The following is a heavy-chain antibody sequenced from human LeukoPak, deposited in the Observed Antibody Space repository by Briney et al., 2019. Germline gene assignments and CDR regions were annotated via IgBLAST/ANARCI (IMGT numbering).Heavy chain of an antibody. CDR2: ISGNGVST. J-gene: IGHJ4*02. D-gene: IGHD1-26*01. Sequence: PGGSLRLSCAVSGLTFTNYAMIRVRQAPGKGLEWVSAISGNGVSTYYADSVKGRFTISRDNSKNTLYLQMNSLRAEDTAVYYCASAGGGSAHWGQGTLVTVSS. CDR1: GLTFTNYA. CDR3: ASAGGGSAH. V-gene: IGHV3-23*01.